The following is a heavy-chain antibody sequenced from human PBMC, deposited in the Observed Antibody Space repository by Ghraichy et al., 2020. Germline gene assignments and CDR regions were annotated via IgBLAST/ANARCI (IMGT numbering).Heavy chain of an antibody. J-gene: IGHJ6*02. D-gene: IGHD2-21*01. CDR2: ISGSGGTT. Sequence: GGSLRLSCAASGFSFSSYAMSWVRQAPGKGLEWVSGISGSGGTTYYADSVKGRFTISRDNPKNTLYLQMNSLRAEDTAVYYCAKDGVINAPDYFYYYHMDVWGQGTTVTVSS. CDR1: GFSFSSYA. V-gene: IGHV3-23*01. CDR3: AKDGVINAPDYFYYYHMDV.